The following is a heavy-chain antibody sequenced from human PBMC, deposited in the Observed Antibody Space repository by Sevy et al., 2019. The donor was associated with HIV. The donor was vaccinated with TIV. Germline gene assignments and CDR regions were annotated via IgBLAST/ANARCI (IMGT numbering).Heavy chain of an antibody. J-gene: IGHJ4*02. D-gene: IGHD3-22*01. Sequence: GGSLRLSCAASGFTFSSYAMGWVRQAPGKGLEWVSAISGSGGSTYYADSVKGRFTISRDNSKNTLYLQMNSLRAEDQAVYYCAKRDSISMIVVAHHHFHYGGQGTLVTVSS. CDR2: ISGSGGST. CDR3: AKRDSISMIVVAHHHFHY. V-gene: IGHV3-23*01. CDR1: GFTFSSYA.